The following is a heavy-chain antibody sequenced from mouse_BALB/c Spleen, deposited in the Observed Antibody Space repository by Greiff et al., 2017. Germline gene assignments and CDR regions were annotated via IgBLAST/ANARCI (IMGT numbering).Heavy chain of an antibody. D-gene: IGHD1-2*01. CDR3: ASAPATAFAY. Sequence: VQLKQSGAELVKPGASVKLSCTASGFNIKDTYMHWVKQRPEQGLEWIGRIDPANGNTKYDPKFQGKATITADTSSNTAYLQLSSLTSEDTAVYYCASAPATAFAYWGQGTLVTVSA. J-gene: IGHJ3*01. V-gene: IGHV14-3*02. CDR2: IDPANGNT. CDR1: GFNIKDTY.